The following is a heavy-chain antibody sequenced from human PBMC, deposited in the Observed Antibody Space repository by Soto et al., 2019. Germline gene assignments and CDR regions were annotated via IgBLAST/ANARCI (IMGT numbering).Heavy chain of an antibody. Sequence: PSETLSLTCTVSGGSISSYYWSWIRQPPGKGLEWIGYIYYSGSTNYNPSLKSRVTISVDTSKNQFSLKLSSVTAADTAVYYCARGPATYYDFWSVSGYVEYWAEGTLVTV. CDR3: ARGPATYYDFWSVSGYVEY. V-gene: IGHV4-59*01. CDR1: GGSISSYY. J-gene: IGHJ4*01. CDR2: IYYSGST. D-gene: IGHD3-3*01.